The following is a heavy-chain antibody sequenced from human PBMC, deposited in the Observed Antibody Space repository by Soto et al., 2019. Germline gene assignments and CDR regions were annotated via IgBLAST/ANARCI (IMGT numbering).Heavy chain of an antibody. V-gene: IGHV3-74*01. CDR1: GFTFSNYW. D-gene: IGHD2-15*01. CDR3: VRTSLVVAVATREDF. J-gene: IGHJ4*02. CDR2: IDSDGSRI. Sequence: EVQLVESGGGLVQPGESLRLSCAASGFTFSNYWMHWVRQAPGKGLVWVSRIDSDGSRITYADFVKGRFTISRDNAKNTVYLHMNSLPAEDTAVYYCVRTSLVVAVATREDFWCQGTLVTVSS.